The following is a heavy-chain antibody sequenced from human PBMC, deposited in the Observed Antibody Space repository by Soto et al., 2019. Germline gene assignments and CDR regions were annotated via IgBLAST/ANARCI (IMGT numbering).Heavy chain of an antibody. CDR2: IIPILGIA. D-gene: IGHD3-22*01. CDR3: ARDTSSGYYNYFDY. CDR1: GGTFSSYT. Sequence: GASVKVSCKASGGTFSSYTISWVRQAPGQGLEWMGRIIPILGIANYAQKFQGRVTITADKSTSTAYMELSSLRSEDTAVYYCARDTSSGYYNYFDYWGQGTLVTVSS. V-gene: IGHV1-69*04. J-gene: IGHJ4*02.